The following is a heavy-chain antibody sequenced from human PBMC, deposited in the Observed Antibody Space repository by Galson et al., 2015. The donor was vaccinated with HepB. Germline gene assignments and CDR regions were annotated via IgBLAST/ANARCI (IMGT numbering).Heavy chain of an antibody. D-gene: IGHD3-10*01. CDR2: IGGSGGPT. CDR1: GFTFSSYA. CDR3: ARGVLWFVYGMDV. V-gene: IGHV3-23*01. Sequence: SLRLSCAASGFTFSSYAMTWVRQAPGKGLEWVSNIGGSGGPTYYADSVKGRFTISRDNSKNTLYLQMNSLRAEDTAVYYCARGVLWFVYGMDVWGQGTTVTVYS. J-gene: IGHJ6*02.